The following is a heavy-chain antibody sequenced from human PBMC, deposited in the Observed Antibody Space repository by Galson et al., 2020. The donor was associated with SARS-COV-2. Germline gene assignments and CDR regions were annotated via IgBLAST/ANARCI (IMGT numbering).Heavy chain of an antibody. CDR2: LSGTGDKT. Sequence: GESLKISCVASGFTFSGYAMTWVRQAPGKGLEWVSTLSGTGDKTYYADYVKGRFTVSRDNSKNTLFLQMNSLRAEDTAVYYCVKDRHSGNFYTPYFDSWGQGTLVTVSS. J-gene: IGHJ4*02. CDR3: VKDRHSGNFYTPYFDS. D-gene: IGHD1-26*01. V-gene: IGHV3-23*01. CDR1: GFTFSGYA.